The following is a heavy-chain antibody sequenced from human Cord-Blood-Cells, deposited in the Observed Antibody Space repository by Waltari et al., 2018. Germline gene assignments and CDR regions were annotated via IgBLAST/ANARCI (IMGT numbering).Heavy chain of an antibody. CDR2: INHSGST. CDR3: AKIRDGYYYGMDV. CDR1: GGSFSGYY. J-gene: IGHJ6*02. V-gene: IGHV4-34*01. Sequence: QVQLQQWGAGLLKPSETLSLTCAVYGGSFSGYYWSWIRQPPGKGLEWIGEINHSGSTNYNPSLKSRVTISVDTSKNQFSLKLSSVTAADTAVYYCAKIRDGYYYGMDVWGQGTTVTVSS.